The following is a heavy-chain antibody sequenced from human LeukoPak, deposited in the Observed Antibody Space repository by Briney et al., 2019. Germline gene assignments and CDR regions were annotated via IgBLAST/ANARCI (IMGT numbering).Heavy chain of an antibody. V-gene: IGHV1-69*13. D-gene: IGHD5-18*01. CDR1: GATFSSYA. CDR2: IIPIFGTA. CDR3: ARGTADRRYSYGYGYYYYYMDV. J-gene: IGHJ6*03. Sequence: ASVKLSCKASGATFSSYAISLVRHPPGQGLEWMGGIIPIFGTANYAHKVQGRVTITADESTSTAYMELSSLRSEDTAVYYSARGTADRRYSYGYGYYYYYMDVWGKGTTVTISS.